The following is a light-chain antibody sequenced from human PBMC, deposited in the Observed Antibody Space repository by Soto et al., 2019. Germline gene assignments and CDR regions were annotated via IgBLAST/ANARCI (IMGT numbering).Light chain of an antibody. CDR2: EDN. V-gene: IGLV6-57*02. CDR3: QSYDSSNPWV. CDR1: SDSIASYY. Sequence: NFMLTQPHSVSESPGKTVTISRTGSSDSIASYYVQWYQQRPGSAPTAVIYEDNQRPSGVPDRFSGSIDRASNSASLTISGLKTEDEADYYCQSYDSSNPWVFGGGTQLTVL. J-gene: IGLJ3*02.